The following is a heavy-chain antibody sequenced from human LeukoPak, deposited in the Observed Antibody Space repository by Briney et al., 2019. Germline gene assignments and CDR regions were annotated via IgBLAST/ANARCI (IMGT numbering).Heavy chain of an antibody. J-gene: IGHJ5*02. CDR2: ISAYNGNT. V-gene: IGHV1-18*04. Sequence: ASVKVSCKASGYTFTSYGISWVRQAPGQGLEWMGRISAYNGNTNYAQKLQGRVTMTTDTSTSTAYMGLRSLRSDDTAVYYCARGLSTMVRGVIPQYNWFDPWGQGTLVTVSS. CDR3: ARGLSTMVRGVIPQYNWFDP. D-gene: IGHD3-10*01. CDR1: GYTFTSYG.